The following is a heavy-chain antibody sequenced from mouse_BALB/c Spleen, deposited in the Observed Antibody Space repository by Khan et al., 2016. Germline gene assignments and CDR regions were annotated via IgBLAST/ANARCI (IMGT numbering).Heavy chain of an antibody. CDR2: INSNGGSN. Sequence: EVELVESGGGLVQPGGSLKLSCAASGFTFSTYAMSWVRQTPDKRLELVATINSNGGSNYYPDNVKGRFTIYRDNAQNTLYLQMSSLKSEDTGMYYCARVRQAVDYWGQGTSVTVSS. J-gene: IGHJ4*01. CDR1: GFTFSTYA. D-gene: IGHD2-14*01. CDR3: ARVRQAVDY. V-gene: IGHV5-6-3*01.